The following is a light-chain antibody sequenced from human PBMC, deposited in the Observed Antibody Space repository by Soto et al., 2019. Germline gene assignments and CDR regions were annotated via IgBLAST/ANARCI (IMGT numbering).Light chain of an antibody. V-gene: IGLV1-40*01. CDR1: SANIGAGID. J-gene: IGLJ1*01. Sequence: QSVLTQPPSVSAAPGQTVTISCTGSSANIGAGIDVHWYQQVPGTAPKPLIYYNDHRPSGVPDRFSASKSGTSASLAITGLQAEDEADYYCQSFDISLSGYVFGTGTKVTVL. CDR2: YND. CDR3: QSFDISLSGYV.